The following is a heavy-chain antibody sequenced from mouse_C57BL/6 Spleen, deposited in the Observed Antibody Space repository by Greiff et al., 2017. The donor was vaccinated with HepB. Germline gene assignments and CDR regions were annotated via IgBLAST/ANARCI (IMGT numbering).Heavy chain of an antibody. Sequence: VQLQQSGPELVKPGASVKISCKASGYSFTSYYIHWVKQRPGQGLEWIGWIYPGSGNTKYNEKFKGKATLTADTSSSTAYMQLSSLTSEDSAVYYGARTLYGNWYFDVWGTGTTVTVSS. D-gene: IGHD2-1*01. J-gene: IGHJ1*03. CDR2: IYPGSGNT. CDR3: ARTLYGNWYFDV. CDR1: GYSFTSYY. V-gene: IGHV1-66*01.